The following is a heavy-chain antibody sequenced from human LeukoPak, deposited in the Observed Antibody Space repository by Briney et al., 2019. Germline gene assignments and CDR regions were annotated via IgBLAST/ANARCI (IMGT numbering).Heavy chain of an antibody. J-gene: IGHJ6*03. CDR2: ISSSGSTI. D-gene: IGHD3-9*01. Sequence: PGGSLRLSCAASGFTFSSYEMNWVRQDPGEGLEWVSYISSSGSTIYYADSVKGRFTISRDNAKNTLYLQMHSLRAEDTAVYYCAKCILTGYYKGYMDVWGKGTTVTISS. CDR1: GFTFSSYE. CDR3: AKCILTGYYKGYMDV. V-gene: IGHV3-48*03.